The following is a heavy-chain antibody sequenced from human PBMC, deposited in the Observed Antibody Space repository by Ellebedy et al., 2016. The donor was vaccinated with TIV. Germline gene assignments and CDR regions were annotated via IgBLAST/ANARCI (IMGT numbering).Heavy chain of an antibody. D-gene: IGHD1-26*01. CDR3: ATGPPKWEVPLDLDS. CDR1: GGTLRSYG. V-gene: IGHV1-69*04. J-gene: IGHJ4*02. CDR2: IIPIVEIT. Sequence: AASVKVSCKAYGGTLRSYGISWVRQAPGRGLAWMGRIIPIVEITIYAQRFQDRVKISEDNFTNTFYMEMSSLRSEDTAMYYCATGPPKWEVPLDLDSWGQGTLVIVSS.